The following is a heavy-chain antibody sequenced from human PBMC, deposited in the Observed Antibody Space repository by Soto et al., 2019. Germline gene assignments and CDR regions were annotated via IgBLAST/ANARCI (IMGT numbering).Heavy chain of an antibody. J-gene: IGHJ6*02. CDR1: GGTFSSYA. Sequence: SVKVSCKASGGTFSSYAISWVRQAPGQGLEWMGGIIPIFGTANYAQKFQGRVTITADESTSTAYMELGSLRSEDTAVYYCARKTAYCSSTSCRGGGYYYYGMDVWGQGTTVTVSS. D-gene: IGHD2-2*01. CDR2: IIPIFGTA. CDR3: ARKTAYCSSTSCRGGGYYYYGMDV. V-gene: IGHV1-69*13.